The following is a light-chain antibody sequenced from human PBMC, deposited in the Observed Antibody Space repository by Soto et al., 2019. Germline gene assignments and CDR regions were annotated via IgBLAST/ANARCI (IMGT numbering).Light chain of an antibody. V-gene: IGKV3-11*01. CDR3: QHYNNWPIT. J-gene: IGKJ5*01. CDR1: QSVNNY. CDR2: DTS. Sequence: EILLTQSPATLSLSRGERTTLXXRASQSVNNYLAWYQQKPGQAPRXLIYDTSDRASGIPARFSGSGSGTDFTLTISSLQAADFAVYHCQHYNNWPITFGQGTRLEIK.